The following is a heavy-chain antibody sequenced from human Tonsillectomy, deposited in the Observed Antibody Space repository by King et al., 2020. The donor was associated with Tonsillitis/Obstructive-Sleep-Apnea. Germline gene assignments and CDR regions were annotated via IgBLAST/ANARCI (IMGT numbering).Heavy chain of an antibody. CDR1: GYTFTAFY. D-gene: IGHD3/OR15-3a*01. CDR2: INPNSGDT. J-gene: IGHJ4*02. CDR3: AKDRNVDLDY. Sequence: VQLVESGAEVKKPGASVKVSCKASGYTFTAFYMHWVRQDPGQGLEWMGRINPNSGDTSYAQKFQGRVTVTMDTSISTAYMVLSSLKSDDTGVYYCAKDRNVDLDYWGQGTLVTVSS. V-gene: IGHV1-2*05.